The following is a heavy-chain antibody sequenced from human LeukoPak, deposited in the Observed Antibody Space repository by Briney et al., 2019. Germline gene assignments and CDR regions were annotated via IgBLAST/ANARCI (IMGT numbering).Heavy chain of an antibody. Sequence: ASVKVSCKASGYTFTSYYMHWVRQPPGQGLEWMGIINPSGGSTSYAQKFQGRVTMTRDMSTSTVYMELSSLRSEDTAVYYCAGGYYYDSRGNGSPRDAFDIWGQGTMVTVSS. CDR2: INPSGGST. V-gene: IGHV1-46*01. J-gene: IGHJ3*02. CDR1: GYTFTSYY. D-gene: IGHD3-22*01. CDR3: AGGYYYDSRGNGSPRDAFDI.